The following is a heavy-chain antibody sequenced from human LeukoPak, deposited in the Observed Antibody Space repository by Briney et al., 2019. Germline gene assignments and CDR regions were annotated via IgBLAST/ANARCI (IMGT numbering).Heavy chain of an antibody. D-gene: IGHD5-24*01. CDR1: DGSISGYS. J-gene: IGHJ4*02. CDR2: IYYSGDT. CDR3: ASSRDGYNSGYFDY. V-gene: IGHV4-59*01. Sequence: SETLSLTCTVSDGSISGYSWSWIRQPPGKGLEWIGYIYYSGDTNYNPSLKNRVTLSVDTSRNQLSLQLSSVTTADTAVYYCASSRDGYNSGYFDYWGQGTLVTVSS.